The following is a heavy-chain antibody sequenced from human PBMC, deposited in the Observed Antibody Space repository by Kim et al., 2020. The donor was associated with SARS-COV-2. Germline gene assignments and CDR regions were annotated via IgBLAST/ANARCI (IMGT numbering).Heavy chain of an antibody. Sequence: SETLSLTCAVYGGSFSGYYWSWIRQPPGKGLEWIGEINHSGSTNYNPSLKSRVTISVDTSKNQFSLKLSSVTAADTAVYYCARGDMWNRGGYFASFDYYYYGMDVWGQGTTVTVSS. J-gene: IGHJ6*02. CDR1: GGSFSGYY. D-gene: IGHD3-22*01. CDR2: INHSGST. CDR3: ARGDMWNRGGYFASFDYYYYGMDV. V-gene: IGHV4-34*01.